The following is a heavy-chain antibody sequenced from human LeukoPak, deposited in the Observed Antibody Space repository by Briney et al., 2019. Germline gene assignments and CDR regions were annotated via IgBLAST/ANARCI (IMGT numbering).Heavy chain of an antibody. V-gene: IGHV3-33*01. CDR3: ARDSGTYSSSPGDWFDP. J-gene: IGHJ5*02. CDR2: IWYDGSNK. D-gene: IGHD6-13*01. CDR1: GFTFSSYG. Sequence: PGGSLRLSCTASGFTFSSYGMHWVRQAPGKGLEWVAVIWYDGSNKYYADSVRGRFTISRDNSKNTLYLQMNSLRAEDTAVYYCARDSGTYSSSPGDWFDPWGQGTLVTVSS.